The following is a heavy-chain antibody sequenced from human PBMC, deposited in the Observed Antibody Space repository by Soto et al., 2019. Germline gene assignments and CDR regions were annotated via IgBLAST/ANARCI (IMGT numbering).Heavy chain of an antibody. J-gene: IGHJ4*02. CDR2: IYHSGST. D-gene: IGHD5-18*01. CDR1: GGSISSGGYS. Sequence: SETLSLTCAVSGGSISSGGYSWSWIRQPPGKGLEWIGYIYHSGSTYYNPSLKSRVTISVDRSKSQFSLKLSSVTAADTAVYYCARGYSYGSQYFDYWGQGTLVTVSS. CDR3: ARGYSYGSQYFDY. V-gene: IGHV4-30-2*01.